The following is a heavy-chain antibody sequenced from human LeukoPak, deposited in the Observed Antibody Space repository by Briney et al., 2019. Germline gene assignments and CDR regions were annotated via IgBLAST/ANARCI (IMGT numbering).Heavy chain of an antibody. Sequence: SETLSLTCTVSGGSISSYYWGWIRQPPGKGLEWIGYIYYSGSTSYNPSLKSRVTISVDTSKNQFSLKLSSVTAADTAVYYCARFRLGSDYYHMDVWGKGTTVTVSS. J-gene: IGHJ6*03. CDR1: GGSISSYY. D-gene: IGHD7-27*01. CDR2: IYYSGST. V-gene: IGHV4-59*01. CDR3: ARFRLGSDYYHMDV.